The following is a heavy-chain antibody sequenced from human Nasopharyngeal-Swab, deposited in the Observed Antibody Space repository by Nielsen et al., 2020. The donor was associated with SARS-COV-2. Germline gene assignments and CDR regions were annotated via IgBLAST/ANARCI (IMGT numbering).Heavy chain of an antibody. CDR2: IYHSGST. CDR3: ARHGGNSVGDAFDI. D-gene: IGHD4-23*01. Sequence: SETLSLTCAVSGGSISSAGYSWSWIRQPPGKGLEWIVSIYHSGSTYYNPSLKSRVTISVDRSKNQFSLKLSSVTAADTAVYYCARHGGNSVGDAFDIWGQGTMVTVSS. V-gene: IGHV4-30-2*01. CDR1: GGSISSAGYS. J-gene: IGHJ3*02.